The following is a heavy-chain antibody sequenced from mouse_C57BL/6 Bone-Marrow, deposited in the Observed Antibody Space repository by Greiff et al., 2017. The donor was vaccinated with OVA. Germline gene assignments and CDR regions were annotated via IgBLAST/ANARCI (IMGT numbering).Heavy chain of an antibody. D-gene: IGHD2-2*01. V-gene: IGHV2-9-1*01. CDR1: GFSLTSYA. Sequence: QVQLKESGPGLVAPSQSLSITCTVSGFSLTSYAISWVRQPPGKGLEWLGVIWNGGGTNYNSALKSRLSISKDNSKSQVFLKMNSLQTDDTARYYCASLWLRRWFAYWGQGTLVTVSA. CDR3: ASLWLRRWFAY. J-gene: IGHJ3*01. CDR2: IWNGGGT.